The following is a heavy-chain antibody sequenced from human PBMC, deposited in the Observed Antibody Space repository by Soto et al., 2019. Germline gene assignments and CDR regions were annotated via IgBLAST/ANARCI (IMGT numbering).Heavy chain of an antibody. D-gene: IGHD3-22*01. CDR2: IYYSGST. J-gene: IGHJ5*02. CDR1: GGSISSGGYY. Sequence: PSETLSLTCTVSGGSISSGGYYWSWIRQHPGKGLEWIGYIYYSGSTYYNPSLKSRVTISVDTSKNQFSLKLSSVTAADTAVYYCAIYYGSSGYHVSENWVDLWGQGTLVTVTS. V-gene: IGHV4-31*03. CDR3: AIYYGSSGYHVSENWVDL.